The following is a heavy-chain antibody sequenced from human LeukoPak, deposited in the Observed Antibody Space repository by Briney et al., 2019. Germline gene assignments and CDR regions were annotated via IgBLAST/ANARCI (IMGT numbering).Heavy chain of an antibody. CDR1: GYTFTSYY. Sequence: ASVKVSCKASGYTFTSYYMHWVRQAPGQGLEWMGIINPSGGSTSYAQKFQGRVTMTRDMSTSTVYMELSSLRSEDTAVYYCAKIAYYYGSGSPFDDYGGQGTLVTVSA. D-gene: IGHD3-10*01. J-gene: IGHJ4*02. CDR3: AKIAYYYGSGSPFDDY. CDR2: INPSGGST. V-gene: IGHV1-46*01.